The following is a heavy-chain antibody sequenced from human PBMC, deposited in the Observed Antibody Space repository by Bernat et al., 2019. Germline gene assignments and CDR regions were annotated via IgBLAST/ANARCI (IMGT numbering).Heavy chain of an antibody. V-gene: IGHV3-66*01. CDR2: TYSDGST. J-gene: IGHJ4*02. Sequence: VESGGGLVQPGGSLRLSCAASGFTVLNNYMSWVRQAPGKGLEWVSITYSDGSTYYADSVKGRFTISRDNSKNTLYLQMNGLRAEDTAVYYCARDSCTTTSCYGDWGQGTQVTVSS. CDR1: GFTVLNNY. D-gene: IGHD2-2*01. CDR3: ARDSCTTTSCYGD.